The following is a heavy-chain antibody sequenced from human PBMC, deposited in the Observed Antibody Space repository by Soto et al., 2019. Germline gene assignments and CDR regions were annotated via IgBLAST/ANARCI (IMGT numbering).Heavy chain of an antibody. CDR3: ARLGVRDRGRPFDP. CDR2: IYFTGNT. J-gene: IGHJ5*02. V-gene: IGHV4-61*08. CDR1: GVSVSSVVYF. Sequence: SETLSLTCTVSGVSVSSVVYFWSWMRQAPGKGLEWIGHIYFTGNTNYNPSLKSRVTMSVDTSKHQFSLNLSSVTAAETAVYYCARLGVRDRGRPFDPWGQRTMVTVSS. D-gene: IGHD3-16*01.